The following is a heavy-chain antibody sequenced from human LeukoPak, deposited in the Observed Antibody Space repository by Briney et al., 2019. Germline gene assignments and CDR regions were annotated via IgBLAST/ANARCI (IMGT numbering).Heavy chain of an antibody. Sequence: ASVKVSCKVSGYTLSVLSMHWVRQAPGKGLEWLGGFDPEDGKTTYARKFQGRVTVIEDSSTDTAYMELTSLRSEDTAVYYCATVRDGTTYFDYWGRGTLVTVSS. CDR1: GYTLSVLS. V-gene: IGHV1-24*01. D-gene: IGHD1-1*01. CDR3: ATVRDGTTYFDY. J-gene: IGHJ4*02. CDR2: FDPEDGKT.